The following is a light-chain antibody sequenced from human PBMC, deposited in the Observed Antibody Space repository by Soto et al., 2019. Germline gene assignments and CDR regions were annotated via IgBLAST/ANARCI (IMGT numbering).Light chain of an antibody. CDR1: QSVSSN. V-gene: IGKV3-15*01. Sequence: DIVMTQSPATLSVSPGERATLSCRASQSVSSNLAWYQQKPGQAPRLLIYGASSRATGIPARFSGSGSGTEFTLTISSLQSEDFAVNYCQQYNNWPPGDTFGQGTKLEIK. J-gene: IGKJ2*01. CDR3: QQYNNWPPGDT. CDR2: GAS.